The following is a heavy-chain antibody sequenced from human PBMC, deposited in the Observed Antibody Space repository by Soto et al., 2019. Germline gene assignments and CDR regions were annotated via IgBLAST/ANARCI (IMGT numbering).Heavy chain of an antibody. V-gene: IGHV1-69*13. CDR3: AGCGYSYGQFDY. Sequence: SVKVSCKASGGTFSSYAISWVRQAPGQGLEWMGGIIPFFVTENYAQKFKGSVTFTADDSTSTAYLELSSLRSEDTAVYYCAGCGYSYGQFDYWGQGTLVTVSS. CDR1: GGTFSSYA. J-gene: IGHJ4*02. D-gene: IGHD5-18*01. CDR2: IIPFFVTE.